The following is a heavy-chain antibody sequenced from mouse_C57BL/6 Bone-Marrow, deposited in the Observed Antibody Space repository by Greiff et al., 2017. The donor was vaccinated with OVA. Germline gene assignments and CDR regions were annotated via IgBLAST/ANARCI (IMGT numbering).Heavy chain of an antibody. D-gene: IGHD2-1*01. CDR2: IYPGSGNI. CDR1: GYTFTDYY. J-gene: IGHJ2*01. V-gene: IGHV1-76*01. CDR3: ARSERVRDYFDY. Sequence: VQLQQSGAELVRPGASVKLSCKASGYTFTDYYISWVKQRPGQGLEWIARIYPGSGNIYYNEKFKGKATLTAEKSSSTAYMQLSSLTSDDSAVYFCARSERVRDYFDYRGQGTTLTVSS.